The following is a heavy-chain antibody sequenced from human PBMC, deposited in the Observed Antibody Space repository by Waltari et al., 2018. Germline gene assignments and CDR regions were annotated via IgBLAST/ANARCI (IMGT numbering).Heavy chain of an antibody. CDR2: IYHSGST. J-gene: IGHJ4*02. V-gene: IGHV4-38-2*01. CDR3: ARRFWDPYYFDY. D-gene: IGHD1-26*01. CDR1: GYSISSGYY. Sequence: QVQLQESGPGLVKPSETLSLTCAVSGYSISSGYYWGWIRQPPGKGLEWIGSIYHSGSTYYHPSLKSRVTISVDTSKNQFSLKLSSVTAADTAVYYCARRFWDPYYFDYWGQGTLVTVSS.